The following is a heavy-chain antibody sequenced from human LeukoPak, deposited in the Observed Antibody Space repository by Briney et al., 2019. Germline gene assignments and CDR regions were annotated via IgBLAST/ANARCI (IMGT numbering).Heavy chain of an antibody. V-gene: IGHV3-7*01. D-gene: IGHD6-13*01. CDR2: IKQDGSEK. Sequence: GGSLRLSYAASGFTFSIYWMNWVRQAPGKGLEWVANIKQDGSEKYYVDSVKGRFTISRDNAKNSLYLQMNSLRVEDTAVYYCAKTAAAGHYFDYWAQGALVTVSS. CDR3: AKTAAAGHYFDY. J-gene: IGHJ4*02. CDR1: GFTFSIYW.